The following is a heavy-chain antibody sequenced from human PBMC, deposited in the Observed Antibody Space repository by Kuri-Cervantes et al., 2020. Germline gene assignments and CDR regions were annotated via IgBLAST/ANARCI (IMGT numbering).Heavy chain of an antibody. D-gene: IGHD4-17*01. CDR3: ARDYFGDYYFDY. CDR2: ISSSSSTI. Sequence: ETLSLTCAASGFTFSSYGMHWIRQAPGKGLEWVSYISSSSSTIYYADSVKGRFTISRDNAKNSLYLQINSLRAEDTAVYYCARDYFGDYYFDYWGQGTLVTVSS. J-gene: IGHJ4*02. V-gene: IGHV3-48*04. CDR1: GFTFSSYG.